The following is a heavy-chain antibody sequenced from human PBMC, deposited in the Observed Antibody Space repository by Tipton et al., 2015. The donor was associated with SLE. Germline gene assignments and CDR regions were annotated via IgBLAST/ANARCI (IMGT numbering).Heavy chain of an antibody. CDR3: ARGLNYYDSSGYYPFYYMDV. D-gene: IGHD3-22*01. CDR2: INHSGST. V-gene: IGHV4-34*01. CDR1: GGSFSGYY. J-gene: IGHJ6*03. Sequence: TLSLTCAVYGGSFSGYYWSWIRQPPGKGLEWIGEINHSGSTNYNPSLKSRVTISVDTFKNQFSLKLSSVTAADTAVYYCARGLNYYDSSGYYPFYYMDVWGKGTTVTVSS.